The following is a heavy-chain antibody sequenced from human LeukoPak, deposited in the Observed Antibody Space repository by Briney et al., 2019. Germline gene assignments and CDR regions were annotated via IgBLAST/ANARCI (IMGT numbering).Heavy chain of an antibody. CDR1: GGTFSSYA. CDR2: IIPIFGTT. Sequence: ASVKVSRKASGGTFSSYAISWVRQAPGQGLEWMGGIIPIFGTTNYAQKFQGRVTITADESTSTAYMELSSLRSEDTAVYYCAREGDYYDSSLPGAFDIWGQGTMVTVSS. V-gene: IGHV1-69*13. J-gene: IGHJ3*02. CDR3: AREGDYYDSSLPGAFDI. D-gene: IGHD3-22*01.